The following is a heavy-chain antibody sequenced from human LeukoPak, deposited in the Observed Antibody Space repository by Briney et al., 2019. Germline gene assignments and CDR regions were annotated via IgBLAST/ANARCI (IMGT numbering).Heavy chain of an antibody. Sequence: GGSLRLSCAASGFTFSSYAMSWVRQAPGKGLEWVSVIYSGGSTYYADSVKGRFTISRDNSKNTLYLQMNSLRAEDTAVYYCAGATYYYDSSGYNPFDYWGQGTLVTVSS. CDR3: AGATYYYDSSGYNPFDY. CDR1: GFTFSSYA. V-gene: IGHV3-53*01. CDR2: IYSGGST. D-gene: IGHD3-22*01. J-gene: IGHJ4*02.